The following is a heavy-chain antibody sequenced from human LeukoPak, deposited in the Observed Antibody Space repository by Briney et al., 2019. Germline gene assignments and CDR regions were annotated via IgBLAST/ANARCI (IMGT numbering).Heavy chain of an antibody. CDR1: GGTFSSYA. CDR2: IIPIFGTA. Sequence: ASMKVSCKASGGTFSSYAISWVRQAPGQGLEWMGGIIPIFGTANYAQKFQGRVTITADESTSTAYMELSSLRSEDTAVYYCASTNTDGHPVIAIYFDYWGQGTLVTVSS. J-gene: IGHJ4*02. CDR3: ASTNTDGHPVIAIYFDY. D-gene: IGHD2-21*01. V-gene: IGHV1-69*13.